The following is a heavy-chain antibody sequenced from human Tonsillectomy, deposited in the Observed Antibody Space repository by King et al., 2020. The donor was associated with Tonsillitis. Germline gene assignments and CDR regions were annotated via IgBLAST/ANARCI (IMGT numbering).Heavy chain of an antibody. CDR2: ISFSGSTI. J-gene: IGHJ4*02. V-gene: IGHV3-48*03. D-gene: IGHD3-10*01. CDR3: AREDYDSGSYYFDY. CDR1: GFTFSSYD. Sequence: VQLVESGGGLVQPGGSLRLSCAASGFTFSSYDMNWVRQAPGKGLEWVSYISFSGSTIYYADFVKGRFTISRDSPKSSLYLQMNSLRADDTAVYYCAREDYDSGSYYFDYWGQGTLVTVSS.